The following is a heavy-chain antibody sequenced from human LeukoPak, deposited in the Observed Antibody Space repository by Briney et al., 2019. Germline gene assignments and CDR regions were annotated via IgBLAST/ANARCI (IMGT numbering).Heavy chain of an antibody. CDR3: AREKTVTSFDY. CDR1: GFTFSSYS. Sequence: QPGGSLRLSCAASGFTFSSYSMNWVRQAPGKGLEWVSYISSSGSTIYYADSVKGRFTISRDNAKNSLYLQMNSLRAEDTAVYYCAREKTVTSFDYWGQGTLVTVSS. J-gene: IGHJ4*02. D-gene: IGHD4-17*01. CDR2: ISSSGSTI. V-gene: IGHV3-48*04.